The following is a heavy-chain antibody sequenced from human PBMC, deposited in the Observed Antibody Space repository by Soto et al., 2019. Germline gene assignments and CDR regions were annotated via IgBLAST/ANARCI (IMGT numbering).Heavy chain of an antibody. CDR1: GFTFSTNL. Sequence: EVQLVEEGGGVVQPGGSLRLSCAASGFTFSTNLMHWVRQGPGKGLVWVSRINSDGTTAAYADSMKCRFTISRDNAKNKLYMHMTSLRGEDTAVYYWSKDGEGVAKFDYGGQGNLVTVYS. V-gene: IGHV3-74*01. CDR3: SKDGEGVAKFDY. J-gene: IGHJ4*02. D-gene: IGHD3-10*01. CDR2: INSDGTTA.